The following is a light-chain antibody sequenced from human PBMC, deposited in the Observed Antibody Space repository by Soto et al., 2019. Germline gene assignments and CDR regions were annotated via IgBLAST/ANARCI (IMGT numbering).Light chain of an antibody. CDR1: QGIRNY. CDR2: AAS. CDR3: QKYSSVPV. J-gene: IGKJ3*01. V-gene: IGKV1-27*01. Sequence: DIQMTQSPTSLSASVGDRVTITCRASQGIRNYVAWYQQIPGKAPKLLIYAASTLQSRVPSRFSGSGSGTDFTLTINGLQPEDVATYSCQKYSSVPVFGPGTKGEIK.